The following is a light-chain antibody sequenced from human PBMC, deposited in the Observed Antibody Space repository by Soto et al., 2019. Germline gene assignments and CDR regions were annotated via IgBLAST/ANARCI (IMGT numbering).Light chain of an antibody. CDR1: QSISSY. CDR3: QQLYTYPLT. J-gene: IGKJ4*01. V-gene: IGKV1-39*01. Sequence: DVQMTQSPSCLSASLGDRVTITCRASQSISSYLNWYQQKPGKAPKLLIYAASSLQTGVPSRFSGSGSGTDFTLTISSLQPEDFATYYCQQLYTYPLTFGGGTKVDI. CDR2: AAS.